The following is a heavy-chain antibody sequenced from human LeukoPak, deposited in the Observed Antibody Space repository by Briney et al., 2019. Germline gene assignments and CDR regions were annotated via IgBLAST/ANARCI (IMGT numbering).Heavy chain of an antibody. CDR2: IYPGDSGP. D-gene: IGHD1-26*01. J-gene: IGHJ3*01. V-gene: IGHV5-51*01. CDR1: GYSFTSYC. CDR3: GMSGDRVPLQDDVFDV. Sequence: PGESLKISCKVSGYSFTSYCIGWVRQMPGKGLEWMGIIYPGDSGPTYSPSFQGQATISVDKSINTAYLQWSSLQASDTAMYYCGMSGDRVPLQDDVFDVWGQGTMVTVST.